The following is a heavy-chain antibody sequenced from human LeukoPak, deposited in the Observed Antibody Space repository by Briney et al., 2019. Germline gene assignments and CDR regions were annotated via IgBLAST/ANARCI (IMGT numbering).Heavy chain of an antibody. CDR1: GGSISSSTYY. J-gene: IGHJ4*02. D-gene: IGHD4-17*01. V-gene: IGHV4-39*01. CDR2: IYYSGIT. Sequence: SETLSLTCTVSGGSISSSTYYWGWIRQPPGKGLEWIGSIYYSGITYYSPSLQSRVTISVDTSKNQFSLKLSSVTSADTAVYYCARHSPRLREFYYWGQGTLVTVSS. CDR3: ARHSPRLREFYY.